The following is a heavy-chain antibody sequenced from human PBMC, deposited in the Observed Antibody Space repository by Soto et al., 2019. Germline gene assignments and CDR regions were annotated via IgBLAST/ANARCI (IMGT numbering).Heavy chain of an antibody. D-gene: IGHD3-3*01. Sequence: AASVKVSCKASGYTFTSYGISWVRQAPGQGLEWMGWISAYNGHTNYAQNLQGRVTMTTDTSTSTAYMELRSLRSDDTAVYYCARERVWSGYYNTDFFDYWGQGTLVTVSS. V-gene: IGHV1-18*01. J-gene: IGHJ4*02. CDR2: ISAYNGHT. CDR3: ARERVWSGYYNTDFFDY. CDR1: GYTFTSYG.